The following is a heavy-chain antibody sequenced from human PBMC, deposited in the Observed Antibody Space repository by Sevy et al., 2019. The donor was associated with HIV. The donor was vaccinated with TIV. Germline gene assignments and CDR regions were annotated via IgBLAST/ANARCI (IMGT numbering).Heavy chain of an antibody. CDR2: ITDTYDT. V-gene: IGHV3-23*01. D-gene: IGHD6-19*01. CDR3: AKGRQQWPTDY. Sequence: GGSLRLSCAASGFTFSSFSMSWVRQAPGEGLEWVSTITDTYDTYYRDSLKGRFSISRDNSENTLFLQINSLRTEDKAVYYCAKGRQQWPTDYWGQGTLVTVSS. J-gene: IGHJ4*02. CDR1: GFTFSSFS.